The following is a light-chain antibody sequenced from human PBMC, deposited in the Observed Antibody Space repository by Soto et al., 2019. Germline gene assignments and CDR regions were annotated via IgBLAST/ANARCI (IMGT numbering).Light chain of an antibody. CDR3: AAWDDSLSGHWV. V-gene: IGLV1-44*01. J-gene: IGLJ3*02. Sequence: QSVLTQPPSASGTPGQRVTISCSGSSSNIGSNTVNWFQQLPGTAPTLLIYSSNQRPSGVPDRFSGSKSGTSASLAISGLQSEDEADYYCAAWDDSLSGHWVFGGVTKVTVL. CDR1: SSNIGSNT. CDR2: SSN.